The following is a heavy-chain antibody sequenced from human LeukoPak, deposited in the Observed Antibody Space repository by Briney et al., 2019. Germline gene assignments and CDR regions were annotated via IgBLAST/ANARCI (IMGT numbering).Heavy chain of an antibody. V-gene: IGHV1-69*05. CDR3: AGGWPMTTGSTNDYGDFPDAFDI. J-gene: IGHJ3*02. D-gene: IGHD4-17*01. CDR2: IIPIFGTA. Sequence: SVKVSCKASGGTFSDYAISWVRQAPGQGLEWMEGIIPIFGTADYAQKFQGRVTITTDESTSTAYMELSSLRSEDTAVYYCAGGWPMTTGSTNDYGDFPDAFDIWGQGTMVTVSS. CDR1: GGTFSDYA.